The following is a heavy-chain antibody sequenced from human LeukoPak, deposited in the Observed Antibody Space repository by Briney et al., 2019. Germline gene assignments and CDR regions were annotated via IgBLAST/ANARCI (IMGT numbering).Heavy chain of an antibody. CDR2: IYYSGST. V-gene: IGHV4-39*07. CDR3: AASAGDCGGDCYSSYWFDP. J-gene: IGHJ5*02. CDR1: GGSISSSSYY. D-gene: IGHD2-21*02. Sequence: PSETLSLTCTVSGGSISSSSYYWGWIRQPPGKGLEWIGSIYYSGSTYYNPSLKSRVTISVDTSKNQFSLKLSSVTAADTAVYYCAASAGDCGGDCYSSYWFDPWGQGTLVTVSS.